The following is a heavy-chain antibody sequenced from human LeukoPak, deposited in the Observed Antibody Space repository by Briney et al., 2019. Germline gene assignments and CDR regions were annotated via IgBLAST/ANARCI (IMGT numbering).Heavy chain of an antibody. CDR1: GGSISSYY. D-gene: IGHD6-13*01. V-gene: IGHV4-59*01. CDR3: AREHSSSWYYWFDP. J-gene: IGHJ5*02. Sequence: PSETLSPTCTVSGGSISSYYWSWIRQPPGKGLEWIGYIYYSGSTNYNPSLKSRVTISVDTSKNQFSLKLSSVTAADTAVYYCAREHSSSWYYWFDPWGQGTLVTVSS. CDR2: IYYSGST.